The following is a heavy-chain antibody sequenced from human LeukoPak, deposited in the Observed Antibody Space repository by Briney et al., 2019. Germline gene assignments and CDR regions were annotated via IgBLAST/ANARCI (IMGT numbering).Heavy chain of an antibody. V-gene: IGHV4/OR15-8*01. CDR3: ARTSRINMVLDP. J-gene: IGHJ5*02. Sequence: SETLSLTCGASGGSISNTNWWTWVRQPPGKGLEWIGEIYHSGSTNYNPSLKSRVTISVDKSKNQFSLKLSSVTAADTAVYYCARTSRINMVLDPWGQGTLVTVSS. CDR1: GGSISNTNW. D-gene: IGHD3-10*01. CDR2: IYHSGST.